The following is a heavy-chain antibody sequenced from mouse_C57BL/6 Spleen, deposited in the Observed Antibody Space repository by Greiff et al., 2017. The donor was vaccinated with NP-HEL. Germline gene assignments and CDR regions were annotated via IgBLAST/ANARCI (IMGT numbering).Heavy chain of an antibody. J-gene: IGHJ3*01. CDR3: AREVETGSGFAY. CDR2: INPSGSYT. V-gene: IGHV1-69*01. Sequence: VQLQQSGADLVKPGASVKLSCTASGYTFTSYWMYWVHQRPGQGLEWIGDINPSGSYTNYTHKFKGKSTLTVDNSNSTAYMQLSSLTSEDTAVYDCAREVETGSGFAYWGQGTLVTVSA. CDR1: GYTFTSYW. D-gene: IGHD4-1*01.